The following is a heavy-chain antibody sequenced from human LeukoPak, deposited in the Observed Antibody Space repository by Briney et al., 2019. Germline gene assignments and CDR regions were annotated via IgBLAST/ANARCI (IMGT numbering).Heavy chain of an antibody. CDR1: GDTVSSNIAT. J-gene: IGHJ4*02. V-gene: IGHV6-1*01. CDR2: TYYRSQWYD. CDR3: ARERSSWYYLDY. Sequence: SQTLSLTCVISGDTVSSNIATWNWIRQSPSRGLEWLGRTYYRSQWYDDYAVSVRSRITINPDTSKNQFSLQLSSVTPEDTAVYFCARERSSWYYLDYWGQGMLVTVSS. D-gene: IGHD6-13*01.